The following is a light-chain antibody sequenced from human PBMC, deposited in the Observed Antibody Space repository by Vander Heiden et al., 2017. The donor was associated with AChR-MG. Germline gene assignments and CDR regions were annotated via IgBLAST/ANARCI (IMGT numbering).Light chain of an antibody. V-gene: IGLV2-11*02. CDR3: CADAWNYAYV. CDR1: SSDVGGYNY. J-gene: IGLJ1*01. CDR2: DVI. Sequence: QSALTQPRSVSGPPGQSVTISSTGPSSDVGGYNYVPWYHEHPGTAPDLLIFDVIRRPSGVHDRFSASKSGNTASLTISVREAEEDADYYVCADAWNYAYVFGGGTKLTVL.